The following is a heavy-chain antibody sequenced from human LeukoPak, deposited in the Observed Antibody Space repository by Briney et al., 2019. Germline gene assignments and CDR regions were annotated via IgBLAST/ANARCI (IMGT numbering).Heavy chain of an antibody. CDR2: INESGTT. D-gene: IGHD3-10*01. CDR1: GGSFSGYY. Sequence: SEALSLTCAVFGGSFSGYYWTWVRQAPGKGLEWIGEINESGTTNYNASLNNRVTISVDTSKNQFSLKLTSLTAADTAVFYCARALMTLVRGVPRTTWFHPWGQGTLVTVSS. CDR3: ARALMTLVRGVPRTTWFHP. V-gene: IGHV4-34*01. J-gene: IGHJ5*02.